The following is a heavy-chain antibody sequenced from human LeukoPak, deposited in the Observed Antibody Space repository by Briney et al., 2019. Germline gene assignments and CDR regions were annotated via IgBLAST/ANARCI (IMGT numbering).Heavy chain of an antibody. CDR1: GFTFSNYA. J-gene: IGHJ4*02. CDR3: ARDGDFAVVPANIDNYFDY. V-gene: IGHV3-30-3*01. Sequence: GGSLRLSCAASGFTFSNYAMHWVRQAPGEGLEWVAVISFDGSDKYYTDSVRGRFTISRDNSKNTLYLQMNSLRAEDTAVYYCARDGDFAVVPANIDNYFDYWGQGTLVTVSS. CDR2: ISFDGSDK. D-gene: IGHD2-2*01.